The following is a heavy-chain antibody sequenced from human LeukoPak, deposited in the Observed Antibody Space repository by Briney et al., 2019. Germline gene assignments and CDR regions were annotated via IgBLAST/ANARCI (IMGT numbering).Heavy chain of an antibody. D-gene: IGHD3-3*01. J-gene: IGHJ4*02. Sequence: ASVKVSCKVSGYTLTELSMHWVRQAPGKGLEWMGGFDPEDGETIYAQKFQGRVTMTEDTSPDTAYMELSRLRSEDTPVYYCATCRRITIFGVVLWGQGPLVTVS. CDR1: GYTLTELS. V-gene: IGHV1-24*01. CDR2: FDPEDGET. CDR3: ATCRRITIFGVVL.